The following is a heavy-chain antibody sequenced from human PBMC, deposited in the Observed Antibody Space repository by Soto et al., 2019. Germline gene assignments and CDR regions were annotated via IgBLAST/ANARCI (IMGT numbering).Heavy chain of an antibody. J-gene: IGHJ6*02. CDR2: IYYSGST. V-gene: IGHV4-61*01. Sequence: SETLSLTCTVSGGSVSSGSYYWSWIRQPPGKGLEWIGYIYYSGSTNYNPSLKSRVTISVDTSKNQFSLKLSSVTAADAAVYYCARSGVYCSSTSCYYYGMDVWGQGTTVTVSS. D-gene: IGHD2-2*01. CDR3: ARSGVYCSSTSCYYYGMDV. CDR1: GGSVSSGSYY.